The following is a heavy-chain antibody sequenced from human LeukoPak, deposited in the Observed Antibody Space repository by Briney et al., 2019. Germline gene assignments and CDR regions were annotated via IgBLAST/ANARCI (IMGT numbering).Heavy chain of an antibody. CDR2: MNPNSGIT. CDR1: GYTFTTHD. V-gene: IGHV1-8*01. J-gene: IGHJ5*01. CDR3: ARESGWPDNWLDS. D-gene: IGHD6-19*01. Sequence: ASVKVSCKASGYTFTTHDINWVRQAPGQGLEWLGWMNPNSGITGYAQKFQGRVNMTRDTSRSTVYMQLGSLRHDDTAVYYCARESGWPDNWLDSWGQGTLVTVSS.